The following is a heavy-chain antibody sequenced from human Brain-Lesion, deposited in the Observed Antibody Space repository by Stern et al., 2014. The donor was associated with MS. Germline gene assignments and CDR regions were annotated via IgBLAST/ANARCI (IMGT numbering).Heavy chain of an antibody. CDR3: ATYYYDSTGYNDF. CDR1: GYTFTGYY. V-gene: IGHV1-2*04. J-gene: IGHJ4*02. CDR2: INPKSGGT. Sequence: QVQLVQYGAEVKKPGASVKVSCKASGYTFTGYYMHWVRQAPGQGLEWMGWINPKSGGTNYAQKFQGWVTMTRDTSINTAYMELSRLRSDDTAVYYCATYYYDSTGYNDFWGQGTLVTVSS. D-gene: IGHD3-22*01.